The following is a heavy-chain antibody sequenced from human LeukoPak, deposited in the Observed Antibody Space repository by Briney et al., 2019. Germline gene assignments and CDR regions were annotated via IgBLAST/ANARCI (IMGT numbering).Heavy chain of an antibody. CDR1: GFTFSSYA. D-gene: IGHD3-9*01. CDR2: ISGSGGST. CDR3: AKATPYDILTGRRRYYFDY. V-gene: IGHV3-23*01. J-gene: IGHJ4*02. Sequence: GGSLRLSCAASGFTFSSYAMSWVRQAPGKGLEWVSAISGSGGSTYYADSVKGRFTISRDDSKNTLYLQMNSLRAEDTAVYYCAKATPYDILTGRRRYYFDYWGQGTLVTVSS.